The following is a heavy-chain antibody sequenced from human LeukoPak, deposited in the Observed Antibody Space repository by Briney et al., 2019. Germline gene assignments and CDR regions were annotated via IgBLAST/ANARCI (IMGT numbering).Heavy chain of an antibody. CDR1: GYTFTNYY. CDR2: IVPSGGAT. Sequence: ASVTVSCKASGYTFTNYYIHWVRQAPGQGLEWMGIIVPSGGATNYPQKFQGRVTMTRDTSTTTVYMELSSLNSDDTAIYYCAREEDGGTFDYWGQGTLVTVSS. CDR3: AREEDGGTFDY. V-gene: IGHV1-46*01. D-gene: IGHD1-1*01. J-gene: IGHJ4*02.